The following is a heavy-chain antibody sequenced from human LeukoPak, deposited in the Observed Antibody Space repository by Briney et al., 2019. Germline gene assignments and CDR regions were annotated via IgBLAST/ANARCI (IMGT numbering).Heavy chain of an antibody. D-gene: IGHD4/OR15-4a*01. CDR1: GFTFTTYG. CDR3: ARRAGAYSHPYDY. Sequence: TGGSLRLSCAASGFTFTTYGMSWVRQAPGKGLEWVSFIYSDNTHYSYSVKGRFTISRDNSKNTLYLQMNSLRAEDTAVYYCARRAGAYSHPYDYWGQGTLVTVSS. CDR2: IYSDNT. J-gene: IGHJ4*02. V-gene: IGHV3-53*01.